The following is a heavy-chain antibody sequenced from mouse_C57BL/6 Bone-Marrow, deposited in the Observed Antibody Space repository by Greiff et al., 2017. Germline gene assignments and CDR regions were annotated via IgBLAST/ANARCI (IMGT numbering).Heavy chain of an antibody. CDR1: GFTFSSYT. V-gene: IGHV5-9*01. J-gene: IGHJ4*01. CDR3: AREYDGYYYAMDY. Sequence: EVMLVESGGGLVKPGGSLKLSCAASGFTFSSYTMSWVRQTPEKRLEWVATISGGGGNTYYPDSVKGRFTISRDNAKHTLYLQMSSLRSEETALYYCAREYDGYYYAMDYWGQGTSVTVSS. CDR2: ISGGGGNT. D-gene: IGHD2-3*01.